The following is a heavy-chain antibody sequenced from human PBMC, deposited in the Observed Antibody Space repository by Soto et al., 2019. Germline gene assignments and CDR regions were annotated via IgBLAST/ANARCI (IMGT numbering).Heavy chain of an antibody. Sequence: GGSLRLSCAASGFTFSSNWMHWVRQAPGKGPVWVSRINRDGSSTNYADSVKGRFTISRDNAENTLFLQMNSLTVDDTAVYYCSRGPTGWYGFDYWGQGTLVTVSS. CDR1: GFTFSSNW. J-gene: IGHJ4*02. CDR2: INRDGSST. CDR3: SRGPTGWYGFDY. V-gene: IGHV3-74*01. D-gene: IGHD6-19*01.